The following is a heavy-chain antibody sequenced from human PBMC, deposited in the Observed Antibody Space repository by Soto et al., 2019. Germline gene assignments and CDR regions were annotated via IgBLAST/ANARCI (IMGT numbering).Heavy chain of an antibody. CDR3: ARLSGTSWTDH. J-gene: IGHJ5*02. V-gene: IGHV3-23*01. Sequence: PGGSLRLSCAASGFIFSDYAMTWVRQAPGKGLEWVSSITSSDGSTTNYADSVKGRFTISRDNSRDMLYLQMSSLRAEDTAVYYCARLSGTSWTDHWGQGTLVTVSS. CDR2: ITSSDGSTT. CDR1: GFIFSDYA. D-gene: IGHD6-6*01.